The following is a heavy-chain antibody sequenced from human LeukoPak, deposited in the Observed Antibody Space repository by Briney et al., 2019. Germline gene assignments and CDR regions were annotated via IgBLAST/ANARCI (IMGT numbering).Heavy chain of an antibody. Sequence: GGSLRLSCAASGFTFSSYAMSWVRQAPGKVLEWVSSISSSSSYIYYADSVKGRFTISRDNAKNSLYLQMNSLRAEDTAVYYCAKDVMSGVGGWYYFDFWGQGTLVTVSS. D-gene: IGHD6-19*01. CDR2: ISSSSSYI. CDR1: GFTFSSYA. V-gene: IGHV3-21*04. CDR3: AKDVMSGVGGWYYFDF. J-gene: IGHJ4*02.